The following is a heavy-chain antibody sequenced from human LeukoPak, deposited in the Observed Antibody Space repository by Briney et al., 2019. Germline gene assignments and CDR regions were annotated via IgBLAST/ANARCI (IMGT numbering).Heavy chain of an antibody. CDR3: ARVAWRRPRARPDPPRAFDI. CDR1: GGSFSGYY. J-gene: IGHJ3*02. CDR2: INHSGST. D-gene: IGHD6-6*01. V-gene: IGHV4-34*01. Sequence: PSETLSLTCAVYGGSFSGYYWSWIRQPPGKGLEWIGEINHSGSTNYNPSLKSRVTISVDTSKNQFSLKLSSVTAADTAVYYCARVAWRRPRARPDPPRAFDIWGQGTMVTVSS.